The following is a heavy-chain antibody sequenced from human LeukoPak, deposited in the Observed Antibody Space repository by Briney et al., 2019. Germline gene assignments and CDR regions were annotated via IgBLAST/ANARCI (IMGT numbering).Heavy chain of an antibody. Sequence: GSLRLSCAASGFAFSTFAINWVRQAPGKGLEWIGEINHSGSTNYNPSLKSRVTISVDTSKNQFSLKLSSVTAADTAVYYCARHDYGVMDYWGQGTLVTVSS. CDR1: GFAFSTFA. V-gene: IGHV4-34*01. J-gene: IGHJ4*02. CDR2: INHSGST. CDR3: ARHDYGVMDY. D-gene: IGHD4-17*01.